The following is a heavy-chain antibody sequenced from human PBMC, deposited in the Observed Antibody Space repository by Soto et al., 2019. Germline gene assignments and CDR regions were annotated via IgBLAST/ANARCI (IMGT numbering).Heavy chain of an antibody. CDR3: ARGCYSNCRWDWFDP. D-gene: IGHD4-4*01. CDR2: IWYDGSNK. V-gene: IGHV3-33*01. CDR1: GFTFSSYG. Sequence: QVQLVESGGGVVQPGRSLRLSCAASGFTFSSYGMHWVRQPPGKGLEWVAVIWYDGSNKYYADSVKGRFTISRDNSKNTLYLQMNSLRAEDTAVYYCARGCYSNCRWDWFDPWGQGTLVTVSS. J-gene: IGHJ5*02.